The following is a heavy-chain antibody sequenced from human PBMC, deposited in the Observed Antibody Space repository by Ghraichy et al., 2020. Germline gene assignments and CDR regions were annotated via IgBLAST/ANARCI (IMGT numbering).Heavy chain of an antibody. D-gene: IGHD1-26*01. CDR3: ASGNRCELLP. J-gene: IGHJ5*02. CDR2: IKQDGSEK. CDR1: GSSFSYYW. Sequence: GGSLTLSCAASGSSFSYYWMSWVRQPPGKGLQWLANIKQDGSEKYYVDSVKGRFTISRDNAKNSQFLQMNRLRAEDTAVYYCASGNRCELLPWGQGTLVTVPS. V-gene: IGHV3-7*01.